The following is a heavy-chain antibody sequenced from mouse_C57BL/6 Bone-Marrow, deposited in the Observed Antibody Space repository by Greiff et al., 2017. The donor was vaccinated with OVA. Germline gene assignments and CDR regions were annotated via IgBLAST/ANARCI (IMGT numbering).Heavy chain of an antibody. CDR2: IYPRSGNT. V-gene: IGHV1-81*01. J-gene: IGHJ3*01. CDR1: GYTFTSYG. Sequence: VQLVESGAELARPGASVKLSCKASGYTFTSYGISWVKQRPGQGLEWIGEIYPRSGNTYYNEKFKGKATLTADKSSSTAYMELRSLTSEDSAVYFCAKEVLGFAYWGQGTLVTVSA. CDR3: AKEVLGFAY.